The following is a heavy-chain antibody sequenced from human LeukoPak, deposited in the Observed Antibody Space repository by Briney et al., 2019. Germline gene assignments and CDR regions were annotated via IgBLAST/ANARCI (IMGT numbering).Heavy chain of an antibody. J-gene: IGHJ3*02. CDR1: GGSISSYY. CDR2: IYTSGST. D-gene: IGHD5-18*01. V-gene: IGHV4-4*07. Sequence: TSGTLSLTCTVSGGSISSYYWSWIRQPAGKGLKWIGRIYTSGSTNYNPSLKSRVTMSVDTSKNQFSLKLSSVTAADTAVYYCARDEGTAMVTFAFDIWGQGTMVTVSS. CDR3: ARDEGTAMVTFAFDI.